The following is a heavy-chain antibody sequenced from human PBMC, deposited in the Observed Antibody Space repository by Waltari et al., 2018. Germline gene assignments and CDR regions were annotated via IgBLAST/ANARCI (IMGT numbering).Heavy chain of an antibody. Sequence: EVQLVESGGGLVQPGGSLKLSCAASGFTFSGATMHWARQASGKGLEWVGRIRNKANRYATGYAVSVKGRFTISRDDSKNTAYLEMNSLKTEDTAVYYCSTMGETSGYWGQGTLVTVSS. D-gene: IGHD3-16*01. CDR2: IRNKANRYAT. V-gene: IGHV3-73*02. CDR3: STMGETSGY. CDR1: GFTFSGAT. J-gene: IGHJ4*02.